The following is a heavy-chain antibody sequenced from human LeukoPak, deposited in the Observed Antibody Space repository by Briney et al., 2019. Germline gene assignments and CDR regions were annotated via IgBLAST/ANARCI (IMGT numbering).Heavy chain of an antibody. CDR3: ARGRQYKGLPNYYYMDV. D-gene: IGHD5-12*01. CDR1: GYTFTSYG. V-gene: IGHV1-18*01. J-gene: IGHJ6*03. CDR2: FSAYNGNT. Sequence: GASVKVSCKASGYTFTSYGISWVRQAPGQGLEWMGWFSAYNGNTNYAQKLQGRVTMTTDTSTSTAYMELRSLRSDDTAVYYCARGRQYKGLPNYYYMDVWGKGTTVTVSS.